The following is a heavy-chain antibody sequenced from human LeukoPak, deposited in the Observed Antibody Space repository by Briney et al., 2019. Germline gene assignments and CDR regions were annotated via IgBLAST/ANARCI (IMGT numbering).Heavy chain of an antibody. CDR1: GGSISSYY. D-gene: IGHD6-13*01. CDR3: ARRGRWVAAAGTRLDY. CDR2: IYYSGST. V-gene: IGHV4-59*12. Sequence: SETLSLTCTVSGGSISSYYWSWIRQPSGKGPEWIGYIYYSGSTNHNPSLKSRVTISVDASKNQFSLKLSSVTAADTAVYYCARRGRWVAAAGTRLDYWGQGTLVTVSS. J-gene: IGHJ4*02.